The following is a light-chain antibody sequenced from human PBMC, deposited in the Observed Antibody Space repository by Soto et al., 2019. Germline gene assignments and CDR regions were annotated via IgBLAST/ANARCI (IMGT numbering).Light chain of an antibody. CDR3: GTWDSSLSAVV. CDR1: SSNIGNNY. V-gene: IGLV1-51*01. Sequence: QSVLTQPPSVSAARGQKVTNSCSGSSSNIGNNYVSWYQQLPGTAPKLLIYDNNKRPSGIPDRFSGSKSGTSATLGITGLQTGDEADYYCGTWDSSLSAVVFGGGTHLTVL. J-gene: IGLJ2*01. CDR2: DNN.